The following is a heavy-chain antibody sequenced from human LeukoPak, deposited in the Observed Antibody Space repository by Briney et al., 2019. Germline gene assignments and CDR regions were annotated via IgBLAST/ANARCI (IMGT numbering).Heavy chain of an antibody. CDR3: ARDANGAILDY. CDR2: INHTGST. Sequence: PSETLSLTCAVYGGSFNDYYWSWIRQPPGKGLEWIGEINHTGSTNYNPSLKSRVTISVDTSKNQFSLKLTSVTAADTAVYYCARDANGAILDYRGQGTLVTVSS. D-gene: IGHD2-2*01. CDR1: GGSFNDYY. V-gene: IGHV4-34*01. J-gene: IGHJ4*02.